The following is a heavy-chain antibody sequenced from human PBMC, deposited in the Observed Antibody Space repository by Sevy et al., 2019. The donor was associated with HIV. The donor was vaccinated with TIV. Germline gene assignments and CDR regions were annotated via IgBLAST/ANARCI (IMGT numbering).Heavy chain of an antibody. CDR2: IYYSRST. J-gene: IGHJ4*02. Sequence: SETLSLTCTVSGGSISSSSYYWGWIRQPPGKGLEWIGSIYYSRSTYYNPSLKSRVTISVDTSKNQFSLKLRSVTAADTAVYYCARHPFEYSSSSGDYWGQGTLVTVSS. V-gene: IGHV4-39*01. CDR1: GGSISSSSYY. CDR3: ARHPFEYSSSSGDY. D-gene: IGHD6-6*01.